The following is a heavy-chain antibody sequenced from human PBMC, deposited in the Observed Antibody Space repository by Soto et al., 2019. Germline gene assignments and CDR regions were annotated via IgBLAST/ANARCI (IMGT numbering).Heavy chain of an antibody. CDR1: GGSISSYY. Sequence: SETLSLTCTVSGGSISSYYWSWIRQPPGKGLEWVGYIYYSGSTNYNPSLKSRVTISVDTSKNQFSLKLSSVTAADTAVYYCARYYGGYSDYWGQGTLVTVSS. D-gene: IGHD3-10*01. CDR2: IYYSGST. CDR3: ARYYGGYSDY. V-gene: IGHV4-59*08. J-gene: IGHJ4*02.